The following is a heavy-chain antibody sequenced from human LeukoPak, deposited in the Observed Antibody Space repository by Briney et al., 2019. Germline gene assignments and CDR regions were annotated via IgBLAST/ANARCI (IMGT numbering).Heavy chain of an antibody. D-gene: IGHD6-19*01. V-gene: IGHV3-23*01. CDR2: ISGSGGST. Sequence: GGSLRLSCAASGFTFSSYAMSWVRQAPGKGLEWVSAISGSGGSTYYADSVKGRFTISRDNSKNTLYLQMNSLRAEGTAVYYCAKDRDSSGWYPPYGMDVWGQGTTVTVSS. CDR1: GFTFSSYA. J-gene: IGHJ6*02. CDR3: AKDRDSSGWYPPYGMDV.